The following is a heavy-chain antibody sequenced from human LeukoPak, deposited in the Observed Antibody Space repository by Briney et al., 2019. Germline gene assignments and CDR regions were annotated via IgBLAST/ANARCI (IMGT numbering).Heavy chain of an antibody. CDR3: ARDLFAHIVGATTRFDY. CDR2: IYHSGST. D-gene: IGHD1-26*01. J-gene: IGHJ4*02. Sequence: SETLSLTCAVSGYSISSGYYWGWIRPPPGKGLEWIGSIYHSGSTYYNPSLKSRVTISVDTSKNQFSLKLSSVTAADTAVYYCARDLFAHIVGATTRFDYWGQGTLVTVSS. CDR1: GYSISSGYY. V-gene: IGHV4-38-2*02.